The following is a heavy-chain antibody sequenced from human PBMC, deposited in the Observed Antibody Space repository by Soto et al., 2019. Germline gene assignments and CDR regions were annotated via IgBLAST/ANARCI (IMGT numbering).Heavy chain of an antibody. CDR1: GFTFGDSY. V-gene: IGHV3-11*06. D-gene: IGHD2-15*01. CDR2: MSPGSRYP. J-gene: IGHJ4*02. Sequence: GGSLRLSCAGSGFTFGDSYMSWIRQAPGKGLEWLSYMSPGSRYPAYADSVKGRFTVSRDNAKRSLFLQMTSLTAEDPAIYSRVRGGGGGLFDYWGQGTLVTVSS. CDR3: VRGGGGGLFDY.